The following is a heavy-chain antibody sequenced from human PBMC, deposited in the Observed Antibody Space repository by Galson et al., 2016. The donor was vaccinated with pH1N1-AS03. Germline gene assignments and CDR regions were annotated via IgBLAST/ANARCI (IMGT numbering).Heavy chain of an antibody. D-gene: IGHD2-15*01. CDR1: GGSISNYY. CDR2: IFDSGST. Sequence: SETLSLTCTVSGGSISNYYWGWIRQPPGKRLEWIGYIFDSGSTNYNPSLTSRATISVDTSKSQFSLKLSSVTAADTAVYYCARADYSQYGPLMIDYWGQGAPVTVSS. J-gene: IGHJ4*02. CDR3: ARADYSQYGPLMIDY. V-gene: IGHV4-59*01.